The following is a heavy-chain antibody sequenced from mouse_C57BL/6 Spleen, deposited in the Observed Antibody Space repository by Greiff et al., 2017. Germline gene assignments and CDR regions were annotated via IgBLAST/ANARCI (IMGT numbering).Heavy chain of an antibody. CDR1: GYTFTSYW. D-gene: IGHD2-4*01. CDR2: IDPSDSYT. V-gene: IGHV1-69*01. Sequence: VQLQQPGAELVMPGASVKLSCKASGYTFTSYWMHWVKQRPGQGLEWIGEIDPSDSYTNYNQKFKGKSTLTVDKSSSTAYMQLSSLTSEDSAVYYCARGNYYDYSFVYWGQGTTLTVSS. J-gene: IGHJ2*01. CDR3: ARGNYYDYSFVY.